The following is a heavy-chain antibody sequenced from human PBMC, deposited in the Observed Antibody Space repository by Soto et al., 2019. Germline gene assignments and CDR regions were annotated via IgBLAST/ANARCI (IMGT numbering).Heavy chain of an antibody. CDR3: ARDNCSSTSCYYYGMDV. Sequence: GGSLRLSCAASGFTFSSYSMNWVRQAPGKGLEWVSSISSSSSYIYYADSVKGRFTISRDNAKNSLYLQMNSLRAEDTAVYYCARDNCSSTSCYYYGMDVWGQGTTVTVYS. J-gene: IGHJ6*02. CDR1: GFTFSSYS. V-gene: IGHV3-21*01. D-gene: IGHD2-2*01. CDR2: ISSSSSYI.